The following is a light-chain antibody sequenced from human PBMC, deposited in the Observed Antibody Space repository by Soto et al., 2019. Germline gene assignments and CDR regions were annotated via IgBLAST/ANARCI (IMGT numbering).Light chain of an antibody. J-gene: IGKJ1*01. CDR2: AAS. CDR1: QSISNW. Sequence: DIQMTQSPSSVSASVGETVTITCRASQSISNWLAWYQHKPGKAPKLLIYAASSLQSGVPSRFSGSGSETDFTLTISSLQAEDLATYYCQETFSFPRTFGQGTKVEIK. V-gene: IGKV1-12*01. CDR3: QETFSFPRT.